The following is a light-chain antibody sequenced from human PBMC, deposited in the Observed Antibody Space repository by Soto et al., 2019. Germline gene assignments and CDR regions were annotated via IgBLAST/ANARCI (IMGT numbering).Light chain of an antibody. J-gene: IGLJ1*01. CDR1: SSDVGGYNY. CDR2: DVS. V-gene: IGLV2-11*01. CDR3: CSYAGSDYV. Sequence: QSALTQPRSVSGSPGQSVTISCTGTSSDVGGYNYVSWYQQHPGKAPKLMIYDVSKRPSGVPDRCSGSKSGNTASLTISGLQAEDEADYYCCSYAGSDYVFGTGTKLTVL.